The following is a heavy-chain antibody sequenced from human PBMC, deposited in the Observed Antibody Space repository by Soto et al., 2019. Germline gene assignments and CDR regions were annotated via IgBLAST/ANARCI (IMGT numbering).Heavy chain of an antibody. V-gene: IGHV3-48*02. CDR1: GFTFSSYS. CDR2: ISSSSSTI. Sequence: GGSLRLSCAASGFTFSSYSMNWVRQAPGKGLEWVSYISSSSSTIYYADSVKGRFTISRDKAKNSLYLQMNSLRDEDTAVYYCARGKVPAAISEISSWFDPWGQGTLVTVSS. CDR3: ARGKVPAAISEISSWFDP. D-gene: IGHD2-2*01. J-gene: IGHJ5*02.